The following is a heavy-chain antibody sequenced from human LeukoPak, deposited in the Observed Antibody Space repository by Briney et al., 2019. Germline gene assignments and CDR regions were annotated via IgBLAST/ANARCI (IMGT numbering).Heavy chain of an antibody. D-gene: IGHD1-14*01. CDR2: IHPDSSDK. CDR3: TRLPRETAGDY. Sequence: GGSLRLSCEASGFPFRHSWLSWIRQTPGKGLEWVANIHPDSSDKFYVDSMQGRFTISRDNTKNSLYLQIDNARLDDTGLYYCTRLPRETAGDYWGQGVPVIVSS. CDR1: GFPFRHSW. J-gene: IGHJ4*02. V-gene: IGHV3-7*03.